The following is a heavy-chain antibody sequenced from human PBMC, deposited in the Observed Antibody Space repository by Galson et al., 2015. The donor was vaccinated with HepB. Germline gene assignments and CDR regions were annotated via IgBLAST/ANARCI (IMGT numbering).Heavy chain of an antibody. Sequence: SLRLSCAASGFTFSSYSMNWVRQAPGKGLEWVSYISSSSTIYYADSVKGRFTISRDNAKNSLYLQMNSLRAEDTAVYYCARFKPDYYDSSGYDYWGQGTLVTVSS. CDR2: ISSSSTI. CDR3: ARFKPDYYDSSGYDY. D-gene: IGHD3-22*01. CDR1: GFTFSSYS. J-gene: IGHJ4*02. V-gene: IGHV3-48*04.